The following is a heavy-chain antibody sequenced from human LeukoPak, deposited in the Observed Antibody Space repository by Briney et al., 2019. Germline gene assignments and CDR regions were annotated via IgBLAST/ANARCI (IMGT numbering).Heavy chain of an antibody. CDR1: GFTFSSYW. V-gene: IGHV3-21*01. CDR3: ARDGAVTNGRYFDY. J-gene: IGHJ4*02. CDR2: ISSSSSYI. Sequence: PGGSLRLSCAASGFTFSSYWMNWVRQAPGKGLEWVSSISSSSSYIYYADSVKGRFTISRDNAKNSLYLQMNSLRAEDTAVYYCARDGAVTNGRYFDYWGQGTLVTVSS. D-gene: IGHD4-17*01.